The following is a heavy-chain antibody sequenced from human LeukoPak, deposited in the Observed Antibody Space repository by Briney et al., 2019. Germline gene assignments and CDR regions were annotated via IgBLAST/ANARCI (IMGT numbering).Heavy chain of an antibody. V-gene: IGHV1-8*03. D-gene: IGHD6-19*01. CDR2: MNPNSGNT. J-gene: IGHJ4*02. CDR1: GYTFTSYD. CDR3: ARDLSSGWEDYFDY. Sequence: ASVKVSCKAPGYTFTSYDINWVRQATGQGLEWMGWMNPNSGNTGYAQKFQGRVTITRNTSISTAYMELSSLRSEDTAVYYCARDLSSGWEDYFDYWGQGTLVTVSS.